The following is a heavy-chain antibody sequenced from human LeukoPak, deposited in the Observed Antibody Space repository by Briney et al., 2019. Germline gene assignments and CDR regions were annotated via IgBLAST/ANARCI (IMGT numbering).Heavy chain of an antibody. CDR3: TREPLIRGKPD. CDR1: GFTFSSYA. D-gene: IGHD3-10*01. J-gene: IGHJ4*01. CDR2: IKTKAFGGRK. V-gene: IGHV3-49*03. Sequence: PGGSLRLSCAASGFTFSSYAMSWFRQAPGKGLEWVGLIKTKAFGGRKEYAASVKNRFTMSRDDSKSIAYLQMDSLKTEDTAVYYCTREPLIRGKPDWGHGVLVTVSS.